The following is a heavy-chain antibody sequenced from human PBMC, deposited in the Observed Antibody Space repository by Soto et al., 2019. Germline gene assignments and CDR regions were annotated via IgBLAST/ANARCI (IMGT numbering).Heavy chain of an antibody. CDR2: IYYSGST. V-gene: IGHV4-59*01. CDR3: ARSHVVTVGNGMDV. Sequence: PSETLSLTCAVSGGSINTYYWSWIRQPPGKGLEWIGYIYYSGSTNYNPSLKSRVTISVDTSKNQFSLKLSSVTAADTAVYYCARSHVVTVGNGMDVWGQGTTVTVSS. CDR1: GGSINTYY. D-gene: IGHD2-15*01. J-gene: IGHJ6*02.